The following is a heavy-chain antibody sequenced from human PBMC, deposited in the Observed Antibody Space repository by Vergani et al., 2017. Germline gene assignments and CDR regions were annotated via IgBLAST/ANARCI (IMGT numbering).Heavy chain of an antibody. CDR3: ARDEIEAAPNDYYYGMDV. CDR2: RIPILGIA. D-gene: IGHD6-13*01. Sequence: QVQLVQSGAEVKKPGSSVKVPCKASGGTFSSYAISWVRQAPGQGLEWMGRRIPILGIATYAQKSQGRVTMTADKSTSTADMELSSLRSEDTAVYYCARDEIEAAPNDYYYGMDVWGQGTTVTVSS. V-gene: IGHV1-69*04. J-gene: IGHJ6*02. CDR1: GGTFSSYA.